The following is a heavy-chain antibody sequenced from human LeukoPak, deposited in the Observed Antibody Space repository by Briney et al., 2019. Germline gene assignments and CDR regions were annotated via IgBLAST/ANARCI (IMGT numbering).Heavy chain of an antibody. CDR1: GGSISRYY. J-gene: IGHJ4*02. V-gene: IGHV4-59*01. D-gene: IGHD3-10*01. CDR3: ARVAYGSGTFYLDH. CDR2: IYSSA. Sequence: SETLSLTCTVSGGSISRYYWSWFRLPPGKGLEWIGYIYSSATYNPSLKGRVTISIDTSTNKLSLKLTSVTAADTAMYYCARVAYGSGTFYLDHWGQGTLVTVSS.